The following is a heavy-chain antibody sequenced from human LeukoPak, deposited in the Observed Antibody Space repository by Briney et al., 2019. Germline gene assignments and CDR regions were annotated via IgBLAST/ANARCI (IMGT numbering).Heavy chain of an antibody. Sequence: WASVKVSCKASGYTFTSYGISWVRQAPGQGLEWMGWISAYNGNTNYAQKLQGRVTMTTVTSTSTAYMELRSLRSDDTAVYYCARELWFGEFYGMDVWGKGTTVTVSS. CDR3: ARELWFGEFYGMDV. CDR2: ISAYNGNT. V-gene: IGHV1-18*04. CDR1: GYTFTSYG. D-gene: IGHD3-10*01. J-gene: IGHJ6*04.